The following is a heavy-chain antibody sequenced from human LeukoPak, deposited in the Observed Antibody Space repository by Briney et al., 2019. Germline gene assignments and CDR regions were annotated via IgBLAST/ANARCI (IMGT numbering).Heavy chain of an antibody. V-gene: IGHV3-9*03. D-gene: IGHD3-3*01. CDR3: AKDLQYYDFWSGYLSHDAFDI. Sequence: PGGSLRLSCAASGITFSSYGMNWVRQAPGKGLEWVSGISWNSGSIGYADSVKGRFTISRDNAKNSLYLQMNSLRAEDMALYYCAKDLQYYDFWSGYLSHDAFDIWGQGTMVTVSS. CDR2: ISWNSGSI. J-gene: IGHJ3*02. CDR1: GITFSSYG.